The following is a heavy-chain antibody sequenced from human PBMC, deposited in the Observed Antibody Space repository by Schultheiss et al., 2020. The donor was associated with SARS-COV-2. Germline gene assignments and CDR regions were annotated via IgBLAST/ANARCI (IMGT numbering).Heavy chain of an antibody. CDR3: ARGSYGYGGWFDP. J-gene: IGHJ5*02. D-gene: IGHD5-18*01. CDR2: IYYSGST. Sequence: SETLSLTCTVSGGSISSSSYYWGWIRQPPGKGLEWIGYIYYSGSTNYHPSLKSRVTMSVDTSKNQFSLKLSSVTAADTAVYYCARGSYGYGGWFDPWGQGTLVTVSS. V-gene: IGHV4-61*05. CDR1: GGSISSSSYY.